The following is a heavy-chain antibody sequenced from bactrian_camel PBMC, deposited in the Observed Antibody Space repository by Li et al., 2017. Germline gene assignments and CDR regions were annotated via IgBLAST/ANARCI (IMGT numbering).Heavy chain of an antibody. CDR3: AADSVNLQLARWYSY. Sequence: VQLVESGGGLVQPGESLRLSCVASGITFSRHDMAWFRQAPGKEVEWVAGITSLPSLFRAASYADSVKGRFTISRDNAKDTVYLQMDCLNHEDTGTYYCAADSVNLQLARWYSYWGQGTQVTVS. J-gene: IGHJ4*01. CDR2: ITSLPSLFRAA. D-gene: IGHD4*01. CDR1: GITFSRHD. V-gene: IGHV3S40*01.